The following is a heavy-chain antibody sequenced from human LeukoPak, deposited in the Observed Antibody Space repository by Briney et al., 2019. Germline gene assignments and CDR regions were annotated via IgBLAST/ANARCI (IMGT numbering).Heavy chain of an antibody. CDR3: ASYSSSLYYFDY. Sequence: RGESLQISCQGSGYIFTSYWIGWVRQMPGKGLEWMGIIYPGDSDTRYSPSFQGQVTISADKSISTAYLQWSSLKASDTAMYYCASYSSSLYYFDYWGQGTLVTVSS. D-gene: IGHD6-6*01. J-gene: IGHJ4*02. CDR1: GYIFTSYW. CDR2: IYPGDSDT. V-gene: IGHV5-51*01.